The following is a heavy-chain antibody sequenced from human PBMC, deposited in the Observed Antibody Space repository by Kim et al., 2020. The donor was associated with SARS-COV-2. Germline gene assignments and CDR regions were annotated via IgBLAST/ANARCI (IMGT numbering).Heavy chain of an antibody. Sequence: ASVKVSCKASGYGFTNNYVHWVRLAPGQGLEWMGMVYPHDGSTSYAQNFQGRVAMTSDTSTTTVYMELRSLRSDDTAMYYCARDLEGVDYWGQGSLVTVS. V-gene: IGHV1-46*01. D-gene: IGHD1-1*01. CDR3: ARDLEGVDY. CDR1: GYGFTNNY. J-gene: IGHJ4*02. CDR2: VYPHDGST.